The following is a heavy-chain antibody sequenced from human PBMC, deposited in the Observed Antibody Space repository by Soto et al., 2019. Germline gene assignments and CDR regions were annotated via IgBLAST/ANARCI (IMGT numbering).Heavy chain of an antibody. V-gene: IGHV4-39*01. D-gene: IGHD6-13*01. CDR2: FFIGGNT. Sequence: SETLSLTCTVSGGSITGGSISSSTYYWGWMRQPPGKGLEWIASFFIGGNTYYNPSLKSRVTTSVDTSKNQFSLKLSSVTAADTALYYCTRHEGGAAADRPLDYWGQGTLVTVS. J-gene: IGHJ4*02. CDR3: TRHEGGAAADRPLDY. CDR1: GGSITGGSISSSTYY.